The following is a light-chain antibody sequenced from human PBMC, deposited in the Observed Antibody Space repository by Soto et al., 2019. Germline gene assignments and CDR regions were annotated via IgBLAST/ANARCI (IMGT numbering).Light chain of an antibody. V-gene: IGLV2-14*01. CDR2: EVN. J-gene: IGLJ3*02. CDR3: LSYKSANNRV. Sequence: QSAMAQPASVSVSPGQSITISCSGSANDYVSWYQHHPGKAPKLMIYEVNNRPSGVSNRFSGSKPGNTASLTISGLQPEDEADYYCLSYKSANNRVFGGGTKVTVL. CDR1: ANDY.